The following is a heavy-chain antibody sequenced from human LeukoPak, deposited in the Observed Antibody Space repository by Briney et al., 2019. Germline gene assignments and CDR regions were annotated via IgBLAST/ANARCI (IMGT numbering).Heavy chain of an antibody. Sequence: GGSLRLSCAASGFTFRNYAMSWVRQAPGKGLEWVSVISGSGGSTHYSDSVKGRFTISRDNAKNSLYLQMNSLRAEDTAVYYCASPNDYGDYGGGCWGQGTLVTVSS. D-gene: IGHD4-17*01. CDR3: ASPNDYGDYGGGC. CDR1: GFTFRNYA. CDR2: ISGSGGST. J-gene: IGHJ4*02. V-gene: IGHV3-23*01.